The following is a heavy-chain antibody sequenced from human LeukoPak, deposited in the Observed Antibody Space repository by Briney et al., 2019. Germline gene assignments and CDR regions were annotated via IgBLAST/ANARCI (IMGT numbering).Heavy chain of an antibody. J-gene: IGHJ4*02. V-gene: IGHV3-23*01. Sequence: PGGSLRLSCAASGFTFSSYAMSWVRQAPGKGLEWVSAISGSGGSTYYADSVKGRFTISRDNSKNTLYLQMNSLRAEDTAVYYCASFSHRLREIDYWGQGTLVTVSS. CDR3: ASFSHRLREIDY. D-gene: IGHD5-24*01. CDR1: GFTFSSYA. CDR2: ISGSGGST.